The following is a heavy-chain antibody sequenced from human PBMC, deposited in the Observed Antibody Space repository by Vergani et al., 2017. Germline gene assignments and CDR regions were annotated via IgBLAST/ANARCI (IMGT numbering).Heavy chain of an antibody. J-gene: IGHJ4*02. CDR3: ARQVVVAATSPGFDY. CDR1: GYIFTSYW. V-gene: IGHV5-51*01. D-gene: IGHD2-15*01. CDR2: IYPGDSDT. Sequence: EVQLVQSGAEVKKPGESLKISCMGSGYIFTSYWIGWVRQMPGKGLGWMGIIYPGDSDTRYSPSFQGQVTISADKSISTAYLQWSSLKASDTAMYYCARQVVVAATSPGFDYWGQGTLVTVSS.